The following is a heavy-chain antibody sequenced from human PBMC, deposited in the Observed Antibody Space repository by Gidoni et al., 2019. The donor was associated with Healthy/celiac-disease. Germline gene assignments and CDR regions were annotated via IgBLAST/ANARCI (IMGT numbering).Heavy chain of an antibody. V-gene: IGHV4-31*03. CDR1: GGSISSGGYY. CDR2: IYYSGST. D-gene: IGHD3-9*01. Sequence: QVQLQESGPGLVKPSQTLSLTCTVSGGSISSGGYYWSWIRQHPGKGLEWIGYIYYSGSTYYNPSLKSRVTISVDTSKNQFSLKLSSVTAADTAVYYCARGGVHYDILTGFVTGYYFDYWGQGTLVTVSS. J-gene: IGHJ4*02. CDR3: ARGGVHYDILTGFVTGYYFDY.